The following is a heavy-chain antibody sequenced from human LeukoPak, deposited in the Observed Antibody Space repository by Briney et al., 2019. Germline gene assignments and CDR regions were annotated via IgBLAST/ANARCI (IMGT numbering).Heavy chain of an antibody. CDR3: APSLSGSYYVVGAFDI. D-gene: IGHD1-26*01. CDR2: ISGSGGST. Sequence: GGSLRLSCAASGFTFSSYWMSWVRQAPGKGLEWVSAISGSGGSTYYADSVKGRFTISRDNSKNTLYLQMNSLRAEDTAVYYCAPSLSGSYYVVGAFDIWGQGTMVTVSS. V-gene: IGHV3-23*01. CDR1: GFTFSSYW. J-gene: IGHJ3*02.